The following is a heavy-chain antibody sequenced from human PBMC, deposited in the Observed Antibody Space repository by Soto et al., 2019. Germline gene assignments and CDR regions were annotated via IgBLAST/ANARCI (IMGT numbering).Heavy chain of an antibody. D-gene: IGHD1-26*01. CDR1: GITFGGRA. CDR2: ITDSGGDA. Sequence: GGSLRLSCVASGITFGGRAMSWVRQAPGEGLEWVSTITDSGGDAKYADSVRGRFAISADKSISTAYLQWSSLKASDTAIYYCARHGLLGGLVNNNWFDPWGQGTLVTVSS. V-gene: IGHV3-23*01. J-gene: IGHJ5*02. CDR3: ARHGLLGGLVNNNWFDP.